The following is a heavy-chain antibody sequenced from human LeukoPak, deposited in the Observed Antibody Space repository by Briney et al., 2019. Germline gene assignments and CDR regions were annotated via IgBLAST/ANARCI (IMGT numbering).Heavy chain of an antibody. J-gene: IGHJ6*03. CDR2: IIPIFGTA. D-gene: IGHD1-1*01. CDR3: ARVQEGYYYMDV. Sequence: SVKVSCKASGGTFSSYAISWVRQAPGQWLEWMGGIIPIFGTANYAQKFQGRVTITTDESTSTAYMELSSLRSEDTAVYYCARVQEGYYYMDVWGKGTTVTVSS. CDR1: GGTFSSYA. V-gene: IGHV1-69*05.